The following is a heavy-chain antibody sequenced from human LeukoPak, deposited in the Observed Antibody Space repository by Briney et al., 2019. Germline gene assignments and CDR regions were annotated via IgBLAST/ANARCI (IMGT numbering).Heavy chain of an antibody. V-gene: IGHV3-30*09. CDR3: ARDQGRAYGYAFDI. J-gene: IGHJ3*02. Sequence: GGSLRLSCAASGFTFSSYIMHWVRQAPGKGLEWVAAISFDGSNEGYAESVKGRFAISRDNSKNTMYLQMSSLSSEDTAVYYCARDQGRAYGYAFDIWGQGTMVTVSS. CDR1: GFTFSSYI. CDR2: ISFDGSNE. D-gene: IGHD6-13*01.